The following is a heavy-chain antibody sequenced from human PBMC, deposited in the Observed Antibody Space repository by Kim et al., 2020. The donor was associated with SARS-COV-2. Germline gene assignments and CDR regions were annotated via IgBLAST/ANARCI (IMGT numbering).Heavy chain of an antibody. D-gene: IGHD5-18*01. CDR1: GGTFSSYA. Sequence: SVKVSCKASGGTFSSYAISWVRQAPGQGLEWMGRIIPILGIANYAQKFQGRVTITADKSTSTAYMELSSLRSEDTAVYYCARDLATWIQLGVSGYYGMDVWGQGTTVTVSS. CDR3: ARDLATWIQLGVSGYYGMDV. J-gene: IGHJ6*02. CDR2: IIPILGIA. V-gene: IGHV1-69*04.